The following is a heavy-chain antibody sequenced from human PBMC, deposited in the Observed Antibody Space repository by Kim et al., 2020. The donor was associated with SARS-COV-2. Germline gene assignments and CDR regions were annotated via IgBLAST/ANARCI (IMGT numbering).Heavy chain of an antibody. CDR1: GFTFTSSA. Sequence: SVKVSCKPSGFTFTSSAVQWVRQARGQRLEWIGWIVVGSGNTNYAQKFQERVTITRDMSTSTAYMELSSLRSEDTAVYYCAAGLYYGSGSYYPGYWGQGTLVTVSS. CDR2: IVVGSGNT. J-gene: IGHJ4*02. V-gene: IGHV1-58*01. CDR3: AAGLYYGSGSYYPGY. D-gene: IGHD3-10*01.